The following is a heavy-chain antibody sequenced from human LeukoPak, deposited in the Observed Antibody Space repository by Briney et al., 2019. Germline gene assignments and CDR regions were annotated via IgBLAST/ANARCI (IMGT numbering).Heavy chain of an antibody. Sequence: GGSLRLSCAASGFTFSSYWRSWVRQAPGKGLEWVANIKQDGSEKYYVDSVKGRFTISRDNAKNSLYLQMNSLRAEDTAVYYCARGDYWGQGTLVTVSS. CDR1: GFTFSSYW. CDR2: IKQDGSEK. V-gene: IGHV3-7*03. CDR3: ARGDY. J-gene: IGHJ4*02.